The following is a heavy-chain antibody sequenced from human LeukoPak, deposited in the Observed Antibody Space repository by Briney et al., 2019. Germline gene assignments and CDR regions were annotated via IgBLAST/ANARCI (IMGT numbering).Heavy chain of an antibody. V-gene: IGHV4-39*02. D-gene: IGHD3-22*01. J-gene: IGHJ4*02. CDR3: ARDRRLGDSRYDY. Sequence: SETLSLTCTVSGGSISSSSYYWGWIRQPPGKGLEWIGSIYYSGSTYYNPSLKSRVTISVDTSKNQFSLRLSSVTAADTAVYYCARDRRLGDSRYDYWGQGTLVTVSS. CDR1: GGSISSSSYY. CDR2: IYYSGST.